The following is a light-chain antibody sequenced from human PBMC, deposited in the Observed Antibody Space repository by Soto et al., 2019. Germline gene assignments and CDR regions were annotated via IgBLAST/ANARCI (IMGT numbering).Light chain of an antibody. J-gene: IGKJ3*01. CDR3: QQYGSSPRT. V-gene: IGKV3-20*01. Sequence: IVMTQSPDTLSVSPGERATLSCRASQSITEKVVWYQQKSGQAPRLLIYGAFTRAAGAPARFSGSGSGTDFTLTISRLEPEDFAVYYCQQYGSSPRTFGPGTKVDI. CDR1: QSITEK. CDR2: GAF.